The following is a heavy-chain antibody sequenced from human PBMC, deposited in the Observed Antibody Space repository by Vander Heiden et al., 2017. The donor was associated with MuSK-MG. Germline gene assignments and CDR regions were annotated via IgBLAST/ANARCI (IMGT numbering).Heavy chain of an antibody. Sequence: EVQLVESGGGLVNPGGSLRLSCAASGFTFTEYSMNWVRRAPGKGLEWVSSISRGSTYIYYADSVKGRFTISRDNAQNSLYLQMNSLRVEDTAVYYCVRGGYGSGSYYGFWGQGTLVTVSS. CDR2: ISRGSTYI. V-gene: IGHV3-21*01. CDR1: GFTFTEYS. J-gene: IGHJ4*02. D-gene: IGHD1-26*01. CDR3: VRGGYGSGSYYGF.